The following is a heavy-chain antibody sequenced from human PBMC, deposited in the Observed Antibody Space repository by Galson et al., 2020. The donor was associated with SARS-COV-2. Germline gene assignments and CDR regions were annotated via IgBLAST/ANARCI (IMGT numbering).Heavy chain of an antibody. CDR3: ARLHYGEYAPEAFDI. J-gene: IGHJ3*02. CDR1: GTSISSGSYS. D-gene: IGHD4-17*01. V-gene: IGHV4-30-2*01. CDR2: ISHSGAT. Sequence: SETLSLTCAVSGTSISSGSYSWNWIRQPPGKGLEWIGYISHSGATYYNPSLKSRVTISGDRSKNQFSLRLSSVTAADTAVYYCARLHYGEYAPEAFDIWGPGTRVTV.